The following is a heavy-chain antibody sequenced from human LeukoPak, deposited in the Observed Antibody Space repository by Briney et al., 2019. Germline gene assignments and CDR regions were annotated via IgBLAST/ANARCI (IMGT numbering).Heavy chain of an antibody. Sequence: GGSLRLSCAASGFTFSRFWMHWVRQPPGKGLVWVSRIDTDGSTTTYADSVKGRFTISRDNAKNTVYLQINSLRAEDTAVYYWAKLNRFGNGYWGQGVLVTVSS. CDR2: IDTDGSTT. D-gene: IGHD4-23*01. J-gene: IGHJ4*02. V-gene: IGHV3-74*01. CDR1: GFTFSRFW. CDR3: AKLNRFGNGY.